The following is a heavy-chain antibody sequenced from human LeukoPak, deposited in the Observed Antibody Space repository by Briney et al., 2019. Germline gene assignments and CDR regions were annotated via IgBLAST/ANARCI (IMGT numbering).Heavy chain of an antibody. CDR3: ARSPATAAAADY. J-gene: IGHJ4*02. Sequence: GGSLRLSCSASGFTFRSFAMSWVRQAPGKGLEWVSTIDDGGSNTYYADSVKGRFTISRDNSRNTLYLQMNSLRAEDTAVYYCARSPATAAAADYWGQGTLVTVSS. CDR2: IDDGGSNT. D-gene: IGHD2-2*01. CDR1: GFTFRSFA. V-gene: IGHV3-23*01.